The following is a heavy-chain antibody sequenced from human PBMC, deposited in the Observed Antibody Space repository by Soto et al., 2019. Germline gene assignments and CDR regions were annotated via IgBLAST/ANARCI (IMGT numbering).Heavy chain of an antibody. V-gene: IGHV4-34*01. Sequence: QVQLQQWGAGPLKPSETLSLTCAVYGGAFSGAYWSWIRQPPGKGREWIGEINHSGSTNYNPTLKSRVTISVDMSKNQFSLKLNSVTAAETALYYCARGEGEVPAAPDTFDIWGQGTMVTVSS. CDR3: ARGEGEVPAAPDTFDI. J-gene: IGHJ3*02. CDR1: GGAFSGAY. D-gene: IGHD2-2*01. CDR2: INHSGST.